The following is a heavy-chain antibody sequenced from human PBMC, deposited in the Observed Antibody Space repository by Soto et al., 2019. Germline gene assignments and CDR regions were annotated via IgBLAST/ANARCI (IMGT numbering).Heavy chain of an antibody. CDR3: AREGIAAALDY. CDR1: GFTFSSYS. CDR2: ISSSSSYI. J-gene: IGHJ4*02. D-gene: IGHD6-13*01. V-gene: IGHV3-21*01. Sequence: EVQLVESGGGLVKPGGSLRLSCAASGFTFSSYSMNWVRQSPGKGLEWVSSISSSSSYIYYADSVKGRFTISRDNAKNSLYLQVNSLRAEDTAVYYCAREGIAAALDYWGQGTLVTVSS.